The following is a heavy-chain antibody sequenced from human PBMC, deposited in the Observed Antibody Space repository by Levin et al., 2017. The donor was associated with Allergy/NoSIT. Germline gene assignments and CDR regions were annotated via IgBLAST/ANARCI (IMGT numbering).Heavy chain of an antibody. CDR3: ARDRGNWNYRYGDDSYGMDV. V-gene: IGHV3-11*01. Sequence: GGSLRLSCAASGFTFSDYYMNWIRQAPGKGLEWVSYISNSGSTIYYADSVKGRFTISRDNAKKSLYLQMNSLRAEDTAIYYCARDRGNWNYRYGDDSYGMDVWGQGTTVTVSS. CDR1: GFTFSDYY. CDR2: ISNSGSTI. J-gene: IGHJ6*02. D-gene: IGHD1-7*01.